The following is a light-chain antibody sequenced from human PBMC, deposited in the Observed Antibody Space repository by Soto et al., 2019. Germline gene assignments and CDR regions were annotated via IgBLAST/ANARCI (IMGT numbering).Light chain of an antibody. CDR2: AAS. J-gene: IGKJ1*01. Sequence: DIQMTQSPSSPSASVGKRVTITCQASQSISSYLNWYQQKPGKAPKLLMYAASSLQSGVPSRFSGSGSGTDFTLTISSLQPEDFAIYYCQQSYSNPRTFGQGTKVEIK. CDR1: QSISSY. V-gene: IGKV1-39*01. CDR3: QQSYSNPRT.